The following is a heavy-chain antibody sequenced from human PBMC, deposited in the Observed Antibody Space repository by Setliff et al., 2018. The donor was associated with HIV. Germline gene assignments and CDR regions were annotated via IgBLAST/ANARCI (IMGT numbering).Heavy chain of an antibody. CDR3: AKMVRGSLSARRMYYFDS. D-gene: IGHD3-10*01. V-gene: IGHV4-30-4*01. J-gene: IGHJ4*02. CDR2: VYYNGIT. CDR1: SDFVSGDDFY. Sequence: SEPLSLTCTVSSDFVSGDDFYWSWIRQAPGRGLEWIGYVYYNGITHYNPSLKSRLTISIDTSGRRFSLNLTSVTALDTAVYFCAKMVRGSLSARRMYYFDSWGQGTMVTVSS.